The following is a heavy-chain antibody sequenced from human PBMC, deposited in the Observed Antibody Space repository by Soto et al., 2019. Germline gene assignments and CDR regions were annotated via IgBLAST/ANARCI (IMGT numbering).Heavy chain of an antibody. Sequence: GGSLRLSCAASGFTFDDYAMHWVRQAPGKGLEWVSGISWNSGSIGYADSVKGRFTISRDNAKNSLYLQMNSLRAEDTALYYCAKDRQPGEYYYMDVWGKGTTVTVSS. CDR3: AKDRQPGEYYYMDV. J-gene: IGHJ6*03. CDR2: ISWNSGSI. V-gene: IGHV3-9*01. CDR1: GFTFDDYA. D-gene: IGHD3-10*01.